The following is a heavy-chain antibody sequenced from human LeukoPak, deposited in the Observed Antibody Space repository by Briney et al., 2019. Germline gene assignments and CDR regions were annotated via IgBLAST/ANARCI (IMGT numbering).Heavy chain of an antibody. CDR1: GGSISSYY. CDR2: IYYSGST. J-gene: IGHJ4*02. V-gene: IGHV4-59*01. D-gene: IGHD4-23*01. CDR3: ARDMTVGNGYFDY. Sequence: SETLSLTCTVSGGSISSYYWSWIRQPPGKGLEWIGCIYYSGSTNYNPSLKSRVTISVDTSKNQFSLKLSSVTAADTAVYYCARDMTVGNGYFDYWGQGTLVTVSS.